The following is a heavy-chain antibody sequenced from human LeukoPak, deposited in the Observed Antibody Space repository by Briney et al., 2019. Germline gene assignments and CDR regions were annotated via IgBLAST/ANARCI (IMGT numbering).Heavy chain of an antibody. Sequence: PGGSLRLSCAASGFTFSSSGMHWVRQAPGKGLEWVAVIWYDGSNKYYADSVKGRFTISRDNSKNTLYLQMNSLRAEDTAVYYCARDCGGDCYSEYFQHWGQGTLVTVSS. CDR2: IWYDGSNK. CDR3: ARDCGGDCYSEYFQH. J-gene: IGHJ1*01. D-gene: IGHD2-21*02. V-gene: IGHV3-33*01. CDR1: GFTFSSSG.